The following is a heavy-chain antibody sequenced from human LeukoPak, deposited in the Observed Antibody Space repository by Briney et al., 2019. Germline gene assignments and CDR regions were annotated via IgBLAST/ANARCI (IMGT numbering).Heavy chain of an antibody. CDR1: GGSISSYY. Sequence: SETLSLTCTVSGGSISSYYWSWIRQPPGKGLEWIGYIYHSGSTYYNPSLKSRVTISVDRSKNQFSLKLSSVTAADTAVYYCARTLVYYDSSGYYYGAYFDYWGQGTLFTVSS. V-gene: IGHV4-59*12. D-gene: IGHD3-22*01. CDR3: ARTLVYYDSSGYYYGAYFDY. CDR2: IYHSGST. J-gene: IGHJ4*02.